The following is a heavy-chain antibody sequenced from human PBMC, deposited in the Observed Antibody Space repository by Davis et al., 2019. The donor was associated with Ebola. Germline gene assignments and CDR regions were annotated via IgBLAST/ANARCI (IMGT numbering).Heavy chain of an antibody. CDR1: GFTFSDYY. CDR3: TSASGSYDY. D-gene: IGHD1-26*01. V-gene: IGHV3-11*01. Sequence: PGGSLRLSCAASGFTFSDYYMSWIRQAPGKGLEWVSYISSRSSTIYFADSVKGRFTISRDNARDPLYLQMNSLKTEDTAVYYCTSASGSYDYWGQGTLVTVSS. J-gene: IGHJ4*02. CDR2: ISSRSSTI.